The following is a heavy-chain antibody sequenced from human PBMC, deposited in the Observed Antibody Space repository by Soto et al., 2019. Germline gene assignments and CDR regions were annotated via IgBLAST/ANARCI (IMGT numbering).Heavy chain of an antibody. V-gene: IGHV1-2*02. J-gene: IGHJ3*01. D-gene: IGHD3-16*01. CDR2: INPATGAA. CDR3: ARAGGVGLDGSAAFDL. CDR1: GYPVTAYD. Sequence: QLHLVQSGAVVKKPGASVTVSCSASGYPVTAYDMHWVRQAPGRGLEWMGGINPATGAAKYTQTFTGRVNMTRDTYTRTVFMELSGLTAEDTAVFYCARAGGVGLDGSAAFDLGGQGTVVTVSS.